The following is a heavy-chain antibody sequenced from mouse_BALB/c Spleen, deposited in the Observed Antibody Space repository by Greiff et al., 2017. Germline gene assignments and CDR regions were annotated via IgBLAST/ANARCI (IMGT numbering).Heavy chain of an antibody. Sequence: DVKLVESGGGLVQPGGSLKLSCAASGFTFSSYGMSWVRQTPDKRLELVATINSNGGSTYYPDSVKGRFTISRDNAKNTLYLQMSSLKSEDTAMYYCARDTAMITYYAMDYWGQGTSVTVSS. J-gene: IGHJ4*01. CDR3: ARDTAMITYYAMDY. CDR2: INSNGGST. V-gene: IGHV5-6-3*01. CDR1: GFTFSSYG. D-gene: IGHD2-4*01.